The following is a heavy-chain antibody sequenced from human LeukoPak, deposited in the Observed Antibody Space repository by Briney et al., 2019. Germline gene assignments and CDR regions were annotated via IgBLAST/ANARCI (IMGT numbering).Heavy chain of an antibody. CDR2: IYTSGST. CDR3: ARRRYSGTFDAFDT. D-gene: IGHD1-26*01. V-gene: IGHV4-61*02. J-gene: IGHJ3*02. Sequence: PSETLSLTCTVSGGSISSGSYYWSWIRQPAGKGLEWIGRIYTSGSTNYNPFLKSRVTISVDTSKNQFSLKLSSVTAAGTAVYYCARRRYSGTFDAFDTWGQGTMVTVSS. CDR1: GGSISSGSYY.